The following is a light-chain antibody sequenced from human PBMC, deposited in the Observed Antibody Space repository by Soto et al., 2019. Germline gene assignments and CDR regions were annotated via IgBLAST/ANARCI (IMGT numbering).Light chain of an antibody. CDR3: SSYTTSSTVV. J-gene: IGLJ2*01. Sequence: QSVLTQPASVSGSPGQSITISCTGTSSDVGAYGYVSWYQQHPGKAPKLMIYEASYRPSGVSNRFSGSKSGNAASLTISGLQAEDEADYYCSSYTTSSTVVFGGGTKLTVL. CDR1: SSDVGAYGY. CDR2: EAS. V-gene: IGLV2-14*01.